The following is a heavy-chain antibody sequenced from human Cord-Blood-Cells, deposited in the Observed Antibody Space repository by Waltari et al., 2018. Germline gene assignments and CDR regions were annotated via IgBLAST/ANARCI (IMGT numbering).Heavy chain of an antibody. D-gene: IGHD3-3*01. Sequence: QVQLQQWGAGLLKPSETLSLTCAVYGGSFSGYYWSWIRQPPGEGLEWIGEINHSGSTNYNPSLKSRVTISVDTSKNQFSLKLSSVTAADTAVYYCARARGRTYYDFWSGWGQGTTVTVSS. CDR1: GGSFSGYY. CDR2: INHSGST. J-gene: IGHJ6*02. CDR3: ARARGRTYYDFWSG. V-gene: IGHV4-34*01.